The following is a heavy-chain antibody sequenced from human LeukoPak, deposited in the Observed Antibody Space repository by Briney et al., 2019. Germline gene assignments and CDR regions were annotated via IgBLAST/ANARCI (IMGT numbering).Heavy chain of an antibody. CDR3: ARAGYGDYADY. J-gene: IGHJ4*02. V-gene: IGHV1-8*03. D-gene: IGHD4-17*01. CDR1: GYTFTTYD. Sequence: GASVKVSCKASGYTFTTYDISWVRQATGQGLEWMGWTNPNSGHTGYAQKFQGRLTITRDTSISTAYMELSSLRSEDTAVYYCARAGYGDYADYWGQGTLVTVSS. CDR2: TNPNSGHT.